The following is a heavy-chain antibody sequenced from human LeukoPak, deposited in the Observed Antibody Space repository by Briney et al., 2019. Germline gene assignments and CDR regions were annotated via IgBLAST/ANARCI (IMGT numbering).Heavy chain of an antibody. CDR2: ISSSSSTI. CDR1: GVTFGNYW. D-gene: IGHD3-3*01. J-gene: IGHJ4*02. CDR3: ARDKVEFLEWSNSRFDY. V-gene: IGHV3-48*01. Sequence: GGSLRLSCVASGVTFGNYWMSWVRQAPGKGLEWVSYISSSSSTIYYADSVKGRFTISRDNAKNSLYLQMNSLRAEDTAVYYCARDKVEFLEWSNSRFDYWGQGTLVTVSS.